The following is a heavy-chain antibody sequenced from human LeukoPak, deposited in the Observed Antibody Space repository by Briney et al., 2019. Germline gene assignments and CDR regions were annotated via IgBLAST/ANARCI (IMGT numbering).Heavy chain of an antibody. CDR3: ARDWGSITIFLERAFDI. CDR2: IYYSGST. Sequence: PSETLSLTCTVSGGSISSSSYYWGWIRQPPGKGLEWIGSIYYSGSTYYNPSLKSRVTISVDKSKNQFSLKLSSVTAADTAVYYCARDWGSITIFLERAFDIWGQGTMVTVSS. V-gene: IGHV4-39*07. J-gene: IGHJ3*02. D-gene: IGHD3-3*01. CDR1: GGSISSSSYY.